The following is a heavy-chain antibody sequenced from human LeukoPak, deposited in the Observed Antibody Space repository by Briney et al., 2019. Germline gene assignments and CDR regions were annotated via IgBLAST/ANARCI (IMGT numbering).Heavy chain of an antibody. D-gene: IGHD5-24*01. CDR3: AKKPATIKFPFDI. CDR1: GFTFSDYY. CDR2: ISTTGGYT. J-gene: IGHJ4*02. V-gene: IGHV3-23*01. Sequence: GGSLRLSCAASGFTFSDYYMSWIRQAPGKGLEWVSAISTTGGYTEDADSVKGRFTISRDNYQNTLFLQMHSLRAEDTAVYYCAKKPATIKFPFDIWGQGTLVTVS.